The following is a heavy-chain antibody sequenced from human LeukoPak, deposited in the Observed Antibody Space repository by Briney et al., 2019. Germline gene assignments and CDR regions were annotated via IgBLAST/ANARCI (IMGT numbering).Heavy chain of an antibody. V-gene: IGHV4-39*07. CDR2: IYYSGST. CDR3: ARMIVATIRIGVYFYHGMDV. D-gene: IGHD5-12*01. J-gene: IGHJ6*02. Sequence: SETLSLTCTVSGGSLISSSYYWGWIRQPPGKGLEWIGSIYYSGSTYYNPSLKSRVTISVDTSKNQFSLQLTSVTAADTAVYYCARMIVATIRIGVYFYHGMDVWGQGTTVTVSS. CDR1: GGSLISSSYY.